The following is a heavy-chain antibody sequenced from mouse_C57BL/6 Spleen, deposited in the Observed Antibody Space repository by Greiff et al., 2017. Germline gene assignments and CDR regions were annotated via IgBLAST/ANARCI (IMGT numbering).Heavy chain of an antibody. Sequence: QVQLQQSGAELVRPGTSVKVSCKASGYAFTNYLIEWVKQRPGQGLEWIGVINPGSGGTNYNEKFKGKATLTADKSSSTAYMQLSSLTSEDSAVYFCARWGYGSSLDYWGQGTTLTVSS. J-gene: IGHJ2*01. CDR1: GYAFTNYL. CDR2: INPGSGGT. V-gene: IGHV1-54*01. D-gene: IGHD1-1*01. CDR3: ARWGYGSSLDY.